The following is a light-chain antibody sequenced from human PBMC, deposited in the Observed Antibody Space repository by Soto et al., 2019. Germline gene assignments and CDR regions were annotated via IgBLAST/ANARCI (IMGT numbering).Light chain of an antibody. CDR2: GAS. Sequence: EIVLMQSPGTLSLSPGERATLSCRASQSPSSTYLAWYQQKPGQAPRLLIYGASSRATGIPDGFSGSGSGTDFTLTISRLEPEDFAVYYCQQYGSSPLTLGQGTKVDIK. V-gene: IGKV3-20*01. J-gene: IGKJ1*01. CDR3: QQYGSSPLT. CDR1: QSPSSTY.